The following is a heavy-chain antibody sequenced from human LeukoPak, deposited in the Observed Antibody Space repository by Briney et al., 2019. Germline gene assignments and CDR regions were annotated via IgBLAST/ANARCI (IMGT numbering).Heavy chain of an antibody. Sequence: ASVTVSCKASGGTFISYAISWVRQAPGQGLEWMGRIIPILGIANYAQKFQGRVTITADKSTSTAYMELSSLRSEDTAVYYCARVVLVVVPAAMSSFDPWGQGTLVTVSS. V-gene: IGHV1-69*04. CDR2: IIPILGIA. J-gene: IGHJ5*02. CDR3: ARVVLVVVPAAMSSFDP. D-gene: IGHD2-2*01. CDR1: GGTFISYA.